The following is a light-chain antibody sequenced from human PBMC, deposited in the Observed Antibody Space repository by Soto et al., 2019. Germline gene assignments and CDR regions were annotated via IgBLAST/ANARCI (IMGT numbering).Light chain of an antibody. CDR2: EVT. CDR3: SSYTISSTLYV. V-gene: IGLV2-14*01. Sequence: QSVLTQPASVSGSPGQSITISCTGTSSDIGSYNYVSWHQQHPGKAPKLIIYEVTNRPSGVSNRFSGSKSGNTASLTISGLQSEDEADYYCSSYTISSTLYVFGSGTKLTVL. CDR1: SSDIGSYNY. J-gene: IGLJ1*01.